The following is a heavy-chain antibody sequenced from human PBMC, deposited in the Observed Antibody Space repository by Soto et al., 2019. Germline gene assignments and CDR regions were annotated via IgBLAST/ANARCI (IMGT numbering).Heavy chain of an antibody. CDR1: GGNFSKYA. D-gene: IGHD6-13*01. CDR2: IIPFFQAP. Sequence: SVKVSCKASGGNFSKYAISWVRQAPGQGLEWMGGIIPFFQAPNYAQRFQGRVTITADESTTTVYMEMSSLRSEDTALYYCAQSRIANPPRVGMDVWGQGTKVPVSS. V-gene: IGHV1-69*13. CDR3: AQSRIANPPRVGMDV. J-gene: IGHJ6*02.